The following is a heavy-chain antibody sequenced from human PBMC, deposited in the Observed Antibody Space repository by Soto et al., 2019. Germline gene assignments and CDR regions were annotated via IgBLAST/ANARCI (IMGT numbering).Heavy chain of an antibody. CDR1: GFSLANYP. CDR3: AKGPHTNVGWPYYFES. Sequence: GGSLILSCVASGFSLANYPMNWVRQTPGKGLEWISYSSPRGDTIYYADSVEGRFTISRDNARNSLSLHMSSLRDEDSALYYCAKGPHTNVGWPYYFESWCQGVPVSVSS. CDR2: SSPRGDTI. D-gene: IGHD6-19*01. J-gene: IGHJ4*02. V-gene: IGHV3-48*02.